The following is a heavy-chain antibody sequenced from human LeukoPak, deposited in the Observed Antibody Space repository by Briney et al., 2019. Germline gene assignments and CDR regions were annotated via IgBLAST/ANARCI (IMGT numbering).Heavy chain of an antibody. CDR3: AKDIFTMVRGVVDY. J-gene: IGHJ4*02. V-gene: IGHV3-23*01. CDR2: ISGSGGST. CDR1: GFTFSSYA. D-gene: IGHD3-10*01. Sequence: GGSLRLSCAASGFTFSSYAMSWVRQAPGKGLEWVSAISGSGGSTYYADSVKGRFTISRDNAKNSLYLQMNSLRAEDTALYYCAKDIFTMVRGVVDYWGQGTLVTVSS.